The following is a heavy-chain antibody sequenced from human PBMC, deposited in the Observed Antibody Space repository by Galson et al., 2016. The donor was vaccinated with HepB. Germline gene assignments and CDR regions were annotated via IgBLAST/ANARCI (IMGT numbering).Heavy chain of an antibody. CDR1: GFTFSSYA. Sequence: SLRLSCAASGFTFSSYAMSWVRQAPGKGLEWVSIIVGSGDSTYYADSVKGRFTISRDNSKNTLSLQMNSLRAEDTAVYYCVRGSWSESYFDYWGQGTLVTVSS. D-gene: IGHD6-13*01. CDR3: VRGSWSESYFDY. CDR2: IVGSGDST. J-gene: IGHJ4*02. V-gene: IGHV3-23*01.